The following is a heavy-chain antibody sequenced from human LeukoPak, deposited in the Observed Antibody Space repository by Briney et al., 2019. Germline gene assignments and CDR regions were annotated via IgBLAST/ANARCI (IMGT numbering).Heavy chain of an antibody. D-gene: IGHD3-22*01. CDR2: IYYSGST. J-gene: IGHJ3*02. Sequence: SETRSLTCTVSGGSISSYYWSWIRQPPGKGLEWIGYIYYSGSTNYNPSLKSRVTISVDTSKNQFSLKLSSVTAADTAVYYCASYYDSSGYADAFDIWGQGTMVTVSS. V-gene: IGHV4-59*01. CDR1: GGSISSYY. CDR3: ASYYDSSGYADAFDI.